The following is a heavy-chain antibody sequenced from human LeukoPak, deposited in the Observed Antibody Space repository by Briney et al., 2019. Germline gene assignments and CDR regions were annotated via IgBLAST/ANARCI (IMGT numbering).Heavy chain of an antibody. CDR1: GYTFTSYD. J-gene: IGHJ4*02. D-gene: IGHD5-18*01. V-gene: IGHV1-8*01. CDR2: MNPNSGNT. CDR3: VRSSQDTAMEPDY. Sequence: GASVKVSCKASGYTFTSYDINWVRQATGQGLEWMGWMNPNSGNTGYAQKFQGRVTMTRNTSISTAYMELSSLRSEDTAVYYCVRSSQDTAMEPDYWGQGTLVTVSS.